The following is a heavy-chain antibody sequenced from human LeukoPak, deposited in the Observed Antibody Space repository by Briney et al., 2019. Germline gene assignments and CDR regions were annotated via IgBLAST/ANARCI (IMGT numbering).Heavy chain of an antibody. V-gene: IGHV3-23*01. Sequence: PGGSLRLSCAASGFTFSSYAISWVRQAPGKGLEWVSAISGSGGSTYYADSVKGRFTISRDNSKNTLYLQMNSLRAEDTAVYYCAKSGRGSREYFQHWGQGTLVTVSS. CDR1: GFTFSSYA. D-gene: IGHD1-26*01. J-gene: IGHJ1*01. CDR3: AKSGRGSREYFQH. CDR2: ISGSGGST.